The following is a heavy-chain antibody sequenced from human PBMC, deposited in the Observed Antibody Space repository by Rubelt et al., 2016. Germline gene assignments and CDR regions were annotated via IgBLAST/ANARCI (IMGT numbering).Heavy chain of an antibody. V-gene: IGHV7-4-1*02. Sequence: QVQLVQSGAEVKKPGSSVKVSCKASGGTFSSYAISWVRQAPGQGLEWMGGINTNTGNPTYAQGFTGRLVFSLDTSVSTAYLQISSLKAEDTAVYYCARDPSSWQGWLLWGQGTLVTVSS. CDR1: GGTFSSYA. J-gene: IGHJ4*02. D-gene: IGHD6-13*01. CDR3: ARDPSSWQGWLL. CDR2: INTNTGNP.